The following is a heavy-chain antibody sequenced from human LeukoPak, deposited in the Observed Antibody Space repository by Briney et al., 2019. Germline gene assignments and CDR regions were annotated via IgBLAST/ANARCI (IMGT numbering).Heavy chain of an antibody. CDR2: ISSSSSYI. CDR1: GFTFSSYS. CDR3: ARAPSYGMDV. Sequence: GGSLRLSCAASGFTFSSYSMNWVRQAPGKGLEWVSSISSSSSYIYYPDSVKGRFTISRDNAKNSLYLQMNSLRAEDTAVYYCARAPSYGMDVWGQGTTVTVSS. J-gene: IGHJ6*02. V-gene: IGHV3-21*01.